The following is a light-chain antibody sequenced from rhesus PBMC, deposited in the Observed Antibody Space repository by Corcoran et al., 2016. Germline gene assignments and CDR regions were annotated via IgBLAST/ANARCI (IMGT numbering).Light chain of an antibody. Sequence: DIQMTQSPSSLSASVGDTVTITCQASQGIRKDLAWYQQKPGKAPKLLVYDASTLQSGVPSRFSGSGSWTDFTLTISSLQPGDFATYYCRQHNSYPFTFGPGTKLDIK. CDR2: DAS. V-gene: IGKV1-33*02. J-gene: IGKJ3*01. CDR1: QGIRKD. CDR3: RQHNSYPFT.